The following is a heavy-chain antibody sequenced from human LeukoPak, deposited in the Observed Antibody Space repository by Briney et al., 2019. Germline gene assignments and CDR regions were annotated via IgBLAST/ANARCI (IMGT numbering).Heavy chain of an antibody. CDR3: VGGQLLYYRYTYMEV. D-gene: IGHD2-2*02. Sequence: SETLSLTCAVYGGSFSGYYWSWIRQPPGKGLEWIVEINHSGSTNYNPSLKSRVTISVDTSKNQFSLKLSSVSAADTAVYYCVGGQLLYYRYTYMEVWGKGTTVTVSS. J-gene: IGHJ6*03. CDR2: INHSGST. V-gene: IGHV4-34*01. CDR1: GGSFSGYY.